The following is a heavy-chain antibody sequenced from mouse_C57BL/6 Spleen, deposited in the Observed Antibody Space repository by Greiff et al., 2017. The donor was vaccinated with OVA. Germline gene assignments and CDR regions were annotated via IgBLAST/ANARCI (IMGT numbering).Heavy chain of an antibody. CDR1: GFTFSDYG. V-gene: IGHV5-15*01. D-gene: IGHD2-3*01. Sequence: EVMLVESGGGLVQPGGSLKLSCAASGFTFSDYGMAWVRQAPRKGPEWVAFISNLAYSIYYADTVTGRFTISRENAKNTLYLEMSSLRSEDTAMYYCARQDGPLPYWYFDVWGTGTTVTVSS. CDR3: ARQDGPLPYWYFDV. CDR2: ISNLAYSI. J-gene: IGHJ1*03.